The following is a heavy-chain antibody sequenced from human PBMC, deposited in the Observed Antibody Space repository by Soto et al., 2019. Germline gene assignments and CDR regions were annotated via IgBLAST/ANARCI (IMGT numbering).Heavy chain of an antibody. CDR1: GDSISSGGYY. Sequence: SETLSLTCTVSGDSISSGGYYWSWIRQHPGKGLEWIGYIYYSGSTYYNPSFQGQVTISADKSISTAYLQWSSLKASDTAMYYCTRTSAAGKNYYGMDVWGQGTTVTVSS. CDR3: TRTSAAGKNYYGMDV. CDR2: IYYSGST. V-gene: IGHV4-31*01. D-gene: IGHD6-13*01. J-gene: IGHJ6*02.